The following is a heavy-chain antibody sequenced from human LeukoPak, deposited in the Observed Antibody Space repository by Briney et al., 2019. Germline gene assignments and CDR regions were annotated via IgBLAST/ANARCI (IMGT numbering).Heavy chain of an antibody. CDR1: GYSISSGYY. J-gene: IGHJ4*02. V-gene: IGHV4-38-2*02. CDR3: ARHLGGYDSKPSDY. CDR2: IHYSGST. Sequence: PSETLSLTCSVSGYSISSGYYWGWIRQPPGKGLEWIGSIHYSGSTYYNPSLKSRVTISVDTSKNQFSLKLRSVTAADTAVYYCARHLGGYDSKPSDYWGQGTLVTVSS. D-gene: IGHD5-12*01.